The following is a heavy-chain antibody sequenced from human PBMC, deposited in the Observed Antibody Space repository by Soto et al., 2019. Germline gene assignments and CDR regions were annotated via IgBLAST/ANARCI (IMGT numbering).Heavy chain of an antibody. Sequence: SETLSLTCAVYGGSFSGYYWSWIRQPPGKGLEWIGEINHSGSTNYNPSLKSRVTISVDTSKNQFSLKLSSVTAADTAVYYCARGDTSNSYYLEYWGQGTLVTVSS. CDR2: INHSGST. J-gene: IGHJ4*02. CDR1: GGSFSGYY. CDR3: ARGDTSNSYYLEY. V-gene: IGHV4-34*01. D-gene: IGHD6-6*01.